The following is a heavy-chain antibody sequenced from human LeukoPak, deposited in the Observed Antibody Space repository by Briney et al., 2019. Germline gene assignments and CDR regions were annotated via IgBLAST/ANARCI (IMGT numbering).Heavy chain of an antibody. Sequence: GESLKISCKGSGYSFTSYWIGWVRQMPGKGLEWMGIIYPGDSDTRYSPSFQGQVTLSADKSISTAYLQWSSLKASDTAMYYCARLPLYCSSTSCYRYYFDYWGQGTLVTVSS. CDR3: ARLPLYCSSTSCYRYYFDY. J-gene: IGHJ4*02. CDR2: IYPGDSDT. D-gene: IGHD2-2*01. CDR1: GYSFTSYW. V-gene: IGHV5-51*01.